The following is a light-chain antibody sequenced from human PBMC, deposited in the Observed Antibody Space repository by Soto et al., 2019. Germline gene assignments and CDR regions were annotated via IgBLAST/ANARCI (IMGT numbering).Light chain of an antibody. J-gene: IGLJ1*01. V-gene: IGLV2-23*02. CDR2: EVN. CDR1: SSDVGNYNL. Sequence: QSLLTQPASVSGSPGQSIAISCAGTSSDVGNYNLVSWYQQHPGKAPRLMIFEVNKRPPGVSDRFSGSKSGNTASLTISGLQADDEADYYCYSYAGSYIYYVFGAGTKVTVL. CDR3: YSYAGSYIYYV.